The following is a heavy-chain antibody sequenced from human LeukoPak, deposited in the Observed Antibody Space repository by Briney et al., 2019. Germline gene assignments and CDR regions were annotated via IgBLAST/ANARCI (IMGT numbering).Heavy chain of an antibody. V-gene: IGHV1-69*04. CDR1: GGTFSSYA. D-gene: IGHD3-10*01. CDR3: ARDRKDFYGSGSYMRRNYYGMDV. CDR2: IIPILGIA. J-gene: IGHJ6*02. Sequence: ASVKVSCKASGGTFSSYAISWVRQAPGQGLEWMGRIIPILGIANYAQKFQGRVTITADKSTSTANMELSSLRSEDTAVYYCARDRKDFYGSGSYMRRNYYGMDVWGQGTTVTVSS.